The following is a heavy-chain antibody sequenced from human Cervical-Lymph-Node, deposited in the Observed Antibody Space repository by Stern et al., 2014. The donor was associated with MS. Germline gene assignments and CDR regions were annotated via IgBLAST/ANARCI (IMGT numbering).Heavy chain of an antibody. CDR2: ISWDDDK. V-gene: IGHV2-5*02. CDR1: GFSLSASGVS. J-gene: IGHJ5*02. Sequence: KESGPTLVKPTQTLTLTCTFSGFSLSASGVSVGWIRQPPGKALEWLALISWDDDKRYSPSLKSRLTITKDTSKNQVVLTMTNMDPVDTATFYCARGNSTGYYRDWFDPWGQGTLVTVSS. CDR3: ARGNSTGYYRDWFDP. D-gene: IGHD6-19*01.